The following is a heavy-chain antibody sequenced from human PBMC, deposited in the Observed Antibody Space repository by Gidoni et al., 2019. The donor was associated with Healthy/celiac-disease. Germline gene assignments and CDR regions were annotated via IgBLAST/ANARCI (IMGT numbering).Heavy chain of an antibody. Sequence: VAVISYDGSNKYYADSVKGRFTISRDNSKNTLYLQMNSLRAEDTAVYYCAKDSSGEVPFGYWGQGTLVTVSS. CDR3: AKDSSGEVPFGY. D-gene: IGHD6-19*01. CDR2: ISYDGSNK. V-gene: IGHV3-30*18. J-gene: IGHJ4*02.